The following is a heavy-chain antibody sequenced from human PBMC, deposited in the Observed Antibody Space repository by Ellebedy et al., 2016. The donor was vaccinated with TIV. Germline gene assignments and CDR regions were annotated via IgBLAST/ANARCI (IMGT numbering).Heavy chain of an antibody. D-gene: IGHD5-12*01. Sequence: PGGSLRLSCAASGFTFSSYAMHWVRQAPGKGLEWVAVISSDGSNKYYADSVKGRFTISRDNSKNTLYLQMNSLRAEDTAVYYCARGNSGYDAVYLDYWGQGTLVTVSS. CDR2: ISSDGSNK. CDR3: ARGNSGYDAVYLDY. V-gene: IGHV3-30-3*01. CDR1: GFTFSSYA. J-gene: IGHJ4*02.